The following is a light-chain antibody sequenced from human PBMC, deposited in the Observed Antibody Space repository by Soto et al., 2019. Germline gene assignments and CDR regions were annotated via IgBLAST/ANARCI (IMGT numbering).Light chain of an antibody. CDR3: QQYNKWPPIT. V-gene: IGKV3-15*01. CDR1: QTISSN. CDR2: DTS. J-gene: IGKJ5*01. Sequence: EIVLTQSPATLSLSPGERATLSCRAIQTISSNYLAWYQQKPGQAPRLLIYDTSTRATGIPARFSGSGSGTEFTLTISSLQSEDFAVYYCQQYNKWPPITFGQGTRLEIK.